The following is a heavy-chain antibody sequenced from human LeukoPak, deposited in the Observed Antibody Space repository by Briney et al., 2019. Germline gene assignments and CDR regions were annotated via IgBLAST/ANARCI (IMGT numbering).Heavy chain of an antibody. J-gene: IGHJ4*02. CDR3: AKARGDSGSLRGSFDY. CDR1: GFTFSSYA. Sequence: PGGSLRLSCAASGFTFSSYAMSWVRQAPGKGLEWVSAISGSGGSTYYADSVKGRFTISRDNSKNTLYLQMNSLRAEDTAVYYCAKARGDSGSLRGSFDYWGQGTLVTVSS. D-gene: IGHD3-10*01. CDR2: ISGSGGST. V-gene: IGHV3-23*01.